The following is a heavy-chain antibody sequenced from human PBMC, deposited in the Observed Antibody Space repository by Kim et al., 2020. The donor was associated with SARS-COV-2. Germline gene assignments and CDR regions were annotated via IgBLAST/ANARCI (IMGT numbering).Heavy chain of an antibody. CDR3: ARDYFGLGSFLEGDDY. CDR1: GGTFSTYA. D-gene: IGHD3-10*01. Sequence: SVQVSCKASGGTFSTYAINWVRQAPGKGLEWMGGIHPIIGTTNYAEKFRTRVTLTADKITNTVYMELTGLTSADTALYFCARDYFGLGSFLEGDDYWGQGSQVTVSS. V-gene: IGHV1-69*06. J-gene: IGHJ4*02. CDR2: IHPIIGTT.